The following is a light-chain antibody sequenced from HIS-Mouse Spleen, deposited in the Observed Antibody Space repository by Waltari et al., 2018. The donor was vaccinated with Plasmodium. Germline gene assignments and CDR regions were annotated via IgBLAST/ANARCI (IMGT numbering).Light chain of an antibody. CDR2: EGS. V-gene: IGLV2-23*03. CDR1: SSDVGSYNL. Sequence: QSALTQPASVSGSPGQSITISCTGTSSDVGSYNLVSWYQQHPGKAPKLMIYEGSKRASGFSNRFSGSKSGNTASLTISGLQAEDEADYYCCSYAGSSTFVVFGGGTKLTVL. CDR3: CSYAGSSTFVV. J-gene: IGLJ2*01.